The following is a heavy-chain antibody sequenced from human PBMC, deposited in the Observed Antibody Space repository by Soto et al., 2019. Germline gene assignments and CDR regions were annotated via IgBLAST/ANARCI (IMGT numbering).Heavy chain of an antibody. D-gene: IGHD6-19*01. CDR2: ISYDGSNK. V-gene: IGHV3-30-3*01. CDR1: GFTFSSYA. CDR3: ARGEGSSGWNYYYGMDV. J-gene: IGHJ6*02. Sequence: QVQLVESGGGVVQPGRSLRLSCAASGFTFSSYAMHWVRQAPGKGLEWVAVISYDGSNKYYADSVKGRFTISRDNSKNTLYLKMNSLRADDTAVYYCARGEGSSGWNYYYGMDVWGQGTTVTVSS.